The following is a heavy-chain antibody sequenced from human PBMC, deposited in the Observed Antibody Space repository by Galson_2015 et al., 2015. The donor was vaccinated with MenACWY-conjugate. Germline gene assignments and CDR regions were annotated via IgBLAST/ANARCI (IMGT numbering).Heavy chain of an antibody. Sequence: SLRLSCAASGFTFSRYWMHWVRQSPGKGLVWVSRINSDGSAADYADSVKGRFTISRDNAKNTLNLQMNSLRAEDTAFYYCATYCSSPSCYANGAYWGQGTLVTVSS. J-gene: IGHJ4*02. D-gene: IGHD2-2*01. CDR2: INSDGSAA. CDR3: ATYCSSPSCYANGAY. V-gene: IGHV3-74*01. CDR1: GFTFSRYW.